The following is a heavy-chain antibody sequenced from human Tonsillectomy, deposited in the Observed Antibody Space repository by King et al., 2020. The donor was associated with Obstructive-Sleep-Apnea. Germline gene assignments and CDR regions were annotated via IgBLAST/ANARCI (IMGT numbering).Heavy chain of an antibody. CDR3: AREGYYGDYERYFDY. CDR2: LFHSGST. CDR1: GGSISSGSYS. Sequence: QLQESGSGLVQPSQTLSLTCAVSGGSISSGSYSWNWIRQPPGKGLEWIGYLFHSGSTYYNPSLKSRVTISIDRSKNQFSLNLSSVTAADTAVYYCAREGYYGDYERYFDYWGQGTLVTVSS. D-gene: IGHD4-17*01. J-gene: IGHJ4*02. V-gene: IGHV4-30-2*01.